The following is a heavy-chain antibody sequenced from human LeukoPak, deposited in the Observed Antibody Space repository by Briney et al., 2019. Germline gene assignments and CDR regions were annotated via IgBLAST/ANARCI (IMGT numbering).Heavy chain of an antibody. D-gene: IGHD4-23*01. J-gene: IGHJ6*02. CDR1: GFTVSNNY. Sequence: GGSLRLSCAASGFTVSNNYMSWVRQAPGKGLEWVAVIYSGGSTFYADSVRGRFTISRDNSINTLYLQMNSLRAEDTAVYYCVRDYGGSYYYYGMDVWGQGTTVTVSS. V-gene: IGHV3-66*01. CDR3: VRDYGGSYYYYGMDV. CDR2: IYSGGST.